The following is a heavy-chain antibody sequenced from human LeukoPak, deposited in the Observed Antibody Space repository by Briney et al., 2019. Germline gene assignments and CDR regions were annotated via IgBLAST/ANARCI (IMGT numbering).Heavy chain of an antibody. Sequence: PGGSLRLSCSASGFTFCCYAMHWVRQAPGKGLEFDSAISSNGVTYYADSVKGRFTISRDNSKSTLSLQMSSLRAEDTVVYYCVGRYCTSTSCPYYFDYWGQGTLVTVSS. V-gene: IGHV3-64D*06. CDR3: VGRYCTSTSCPYYFDY. J-gene: IGHJ4*02. D-gene: IGHD2-2*01. CDR2: ISSNGVT. CDR1: GFTFCCYA.